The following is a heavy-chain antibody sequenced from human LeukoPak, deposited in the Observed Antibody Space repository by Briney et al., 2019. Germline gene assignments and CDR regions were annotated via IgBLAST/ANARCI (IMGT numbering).Heavy chain of an antibody. CDR3: ARTTTGDVTTENDAGSY. D-gene: IGHD4-17*01. CDR1: EFSVGSNY. Sequence: GGSLRLSCAASEFSVGSNYMTWVRQAPGKGLEWVSSISSSSSYIYYADSVKGRFTISRDNAKNSLYLQMNSQRAEDTAVYYCARTTTGDVTTENDAGSYWGQGTLVTVSS. CDR2: ISSSSSYI. J-gene: IGHJ4*02. V-gene: IGHV3-21*01.